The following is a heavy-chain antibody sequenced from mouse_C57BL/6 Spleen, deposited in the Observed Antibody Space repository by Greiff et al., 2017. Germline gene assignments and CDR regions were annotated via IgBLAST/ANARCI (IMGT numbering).Heavy chain of an antibody. CDR2: ISSGGSYT. J-gene: IGHJ3*01. CDR1: GFTFSSYG. Sequence: EVQLVESGGDLVKPGGSLKLSCAASGFTFSSYGMSWVRQTPDKRLEWVATISSGGSYTYYPDSVKGRFTISRDNAKNTLYLQMSSLKSEDTAMYYCARGNDYDRAWCAYWGQGTLVTVSA. V-gene: IGHV5-6*01. D-gene: IGHD2-4*01. CDR3: ARGNDYDRAWCAY.